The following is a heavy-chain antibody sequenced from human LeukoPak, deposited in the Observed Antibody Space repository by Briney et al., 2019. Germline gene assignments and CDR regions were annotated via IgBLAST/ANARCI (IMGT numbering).Heavy chain of an antibody. CDR2: IRHDGSKK. V-gene: IGHV3-30*02. CDR1: GFNFSSYG. CDR3: VKDYSGTDGLDI. J-gene: IGHJ3*02. D-gene: IGHD1-26*01. Sequence: GGSLRLSCAASGFNFSSYGMHWVRQAPGKGLEGVAFIRHDGSKKYYADSVKGRFTISRDNSKNTLYLQMNSLRSEDTAVYYCVKDYSGTDGLDIWGQGTRVTVS.